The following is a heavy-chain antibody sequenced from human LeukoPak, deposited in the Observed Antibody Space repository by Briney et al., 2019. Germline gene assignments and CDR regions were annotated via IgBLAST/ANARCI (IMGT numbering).Heavy chain of an antibody. D-gene: IGHD6-13*01. Sequence: PSETLSLTCAVYGGSFSGYYWSWIRQPAGKGLEWIGRIYTSGSTNYNPSLKSRVTMSVDTSKNQFSLKLSSVTAADTAVYYCARGRKYSSSSRAFDIWGQGTMVTVSS. J-gene: IGHJ3*02. CDR2: IYTSGST. CDR1: GGSFSGYY. CDR3: ARGRKYSSSSRAFDI. V-gene: IGHV4-59*10.